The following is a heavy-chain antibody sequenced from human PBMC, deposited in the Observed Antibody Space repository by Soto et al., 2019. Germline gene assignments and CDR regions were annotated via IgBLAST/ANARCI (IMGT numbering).Heavy chain of an antibody. CDR1: GFTFGDYA. J-gene: IGHJ6*02. CDR2: IRSKAYGGTT. V-gene: IGHV3-49*05. CDR3: TRDPRYYGMDV. Sequence: EVQLVESGGGLVKPGRSLRLSCTASGFTFGDYAMSWFRQAPGKVLEWVGFIRSKAYGGTTEYAASVKGRFTISRDDSKSIAYLQMNSLKTEDTAVYYCTRDPRYYGMDVWGQGTTVTVSS.